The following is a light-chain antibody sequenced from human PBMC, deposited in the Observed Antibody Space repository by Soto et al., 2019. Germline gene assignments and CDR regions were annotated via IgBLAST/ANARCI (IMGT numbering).Light chain of an antibody. V-gene: IGKV1-6*01. J-gene: IGKJ2*01. Sequence: AIQMTQSPSSLSAYVGDRVIITCRASQDIRKDLGWYQQKPGKAPKLLIYGISTLQRGVPSRFSCSGSGTDFTLTISSLQPEDFATYYCLQDHSDPYTFGQGTKLEI. CDR3: LQDHSDPYT. CDR2: GIS. CDR1: QDIRKD.